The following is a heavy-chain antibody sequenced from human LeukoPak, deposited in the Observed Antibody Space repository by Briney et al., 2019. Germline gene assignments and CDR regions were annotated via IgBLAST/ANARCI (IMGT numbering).Heavy chain of an antibody. CDR1: GFTFNTYT. CDR2: TTGSGGST. CDR3: AKGVGYYYYMDV. Sequence: PGESLRLSCAASGFTFNTYTMYWVRQAPGKGLEWVSATTGSGGSTYYADSVKGRFTISRDNSKNTLYLQMNSLRAEDTAVYYCAKGVGYYYYMDVWGKGTTVTVSS. V-gene: IGHV3-23*01. J-gene: IGHJ6*03.